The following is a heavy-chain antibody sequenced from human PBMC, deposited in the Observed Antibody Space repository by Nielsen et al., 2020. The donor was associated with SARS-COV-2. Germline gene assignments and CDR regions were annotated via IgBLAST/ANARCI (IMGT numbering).Heavy chain of an antibody. D-gene: IGHD6-6*01. V-gene: IGHV4-59*01. J-gene: IGHJ6*02. CDR1: GGSISSYY. CDR3: ARVLAALDYYYYGMDV. CDR2: IYYSGST. Sequence: SETLSLTCTVSGGSISSYYWSWTRQPPGKGLEWIGYIYYSGSTNYNPSLKSRVTISVDTSKNQFSLKLSSVTAADTAVYYCARVLAALDYYYYGMDVWGQGTTVTVSS.